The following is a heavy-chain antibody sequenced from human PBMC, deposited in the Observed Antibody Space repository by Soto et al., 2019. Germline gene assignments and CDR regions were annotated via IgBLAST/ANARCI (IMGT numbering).Heavy chain of an antibody. Sequence: QVQLKESGPGLVKPSQTLTLTCTVSGGSISNDAHYWNWIRQVPGKGLEWIGNIHASGTTSYYPSLRRRVSISIDASKKQFSLKVTSATAADTAVYFCERDGGLTSGYALELWGQGTVVTVSS. J-gene: IGHJ3*01. CDR1: GGSISNDAHY. D-gene: IGHD3-22*01. CDR2: IHASGTT. CDR3: ERDGGLTSGYALEL. V-gene: IGHV4-31*03.